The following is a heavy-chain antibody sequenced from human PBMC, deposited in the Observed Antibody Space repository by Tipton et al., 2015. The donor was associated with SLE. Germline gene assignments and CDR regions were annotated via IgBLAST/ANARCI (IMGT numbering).Heavy chain of an antibody. CDR1: GYSISSDYY. V-gene: IGHV4-38-2*01. J-gene: IGHJ4*02. Sequence: TLSLTCAVSGYSISSDYYWGGIRQPPGKGLEWIGTIDHGGRTYYNPSLKSRVTISVDTSKNQFSLKLSSVTAADTAVYYCARIRLYYFDYWGQGTLVTVSS. CDR2: IDHGGRT. CDR3: ARIRLYYFDY. D-gene: IGHD2/OR15-2a*01.